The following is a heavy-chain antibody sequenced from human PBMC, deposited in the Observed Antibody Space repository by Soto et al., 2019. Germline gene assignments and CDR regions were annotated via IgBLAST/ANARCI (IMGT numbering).Heavy chain of an antibody. J-gene: IGHJ5*02. CDR2: IHAGNGDT. V-gene: IGHV1-3*01. CDR1: GYTFSSYA. D-gene: IGHD2-2*01. CDR3: ARVPRYPSDIVEVPAVMFDDWFVP. Sequence: QVQLVQSGAEVKKPGASVKVSCKASGYTFSSYAVQWVRQAPGQSLEWIGWIHAGNGDTKYSQKLHGRVTLTRDTPANTAYMDLSSLRSEDTAVYYCARVPRYPSDIVEVPAVMFDDWFVPWGQGTLVTVSS.